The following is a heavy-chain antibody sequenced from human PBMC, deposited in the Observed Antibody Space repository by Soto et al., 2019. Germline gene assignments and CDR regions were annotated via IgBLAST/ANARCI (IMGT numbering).Heavy chain of an antibody. J-gene: IGHJ5*02. CDR3: ARDRSSTPNWFDP. V-gene: IGHV4-59*01. CDR2: IYYSGST. Sequence: PWETLSLTCTVSGGSISSYYWSWIRQPPGKGLEWIGYIYYSGSTNYNPSLKSRVTISVDTSKNQFSLKLSSVTAADTAVYYCARDRSSTPNWFDPWGQGTLVTVSS. CDR1: GGSISSYY. D-gene: IGHD6-6*01.